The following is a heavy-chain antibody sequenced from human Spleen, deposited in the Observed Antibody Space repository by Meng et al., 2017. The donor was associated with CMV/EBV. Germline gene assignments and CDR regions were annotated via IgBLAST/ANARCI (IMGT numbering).Heavy chain of an antibody. J-gene: IGHJ6*02. V-gene: IGHV4-59*01. D-gene: IGHD6-13*01. CDR1: GGSISSYY. CDR3: ARANSSSWGAFAMDV. CDR2: IYYSGST. Sequence: GSLKISCTVSGGSISSYYWSWIRQPPGKGLEWIGYIYYSGSTNYNPSLKSRVTISVDTSKNQFSLKLSSVTAADTAVYYCARANSSSWGAFAMDVWGQGTTVTVSS.